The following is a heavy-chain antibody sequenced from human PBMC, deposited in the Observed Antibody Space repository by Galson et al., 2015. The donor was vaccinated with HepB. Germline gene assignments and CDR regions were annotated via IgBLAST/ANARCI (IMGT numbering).Heavy chain of an antibody. J-gene: IGHJ4*02. CDR1: GFTFSSYW. V-gene: IGHV3-7*03. CDR2: IKQEGSEK. CDR3: ARGDGSIWYSY. Sequence: SLRLSCAASGFTFSSYWMNWVRQATGKGLEGVAAIKQEGSEKYHVDSVKGRFTISRDNAKNSLDLQMNSLRADDTAVYYCARGDGSIWYSYWGQGILVTVSS. D-gene: IGHD6-13*01.